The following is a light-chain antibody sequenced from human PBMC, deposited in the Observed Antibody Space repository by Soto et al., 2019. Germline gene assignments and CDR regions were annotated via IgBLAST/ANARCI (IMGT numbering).Light chain of an antibody. J-gene: IGKJ4*01. Sequence: EVVLTQSPATLSLSPGETATLSCRASRSVDSHLAWYQHKPGQAPRLLIFEASTRATGVPARFRGSGSGTHFTLTINSLAPEDFAVYYCQQRGNWPPLTFGGGTKVEI. CDR3: QQRGNWPPLT. V-gene: IGKV3-11*01. CDR2: EAS. CDR1: RSVDSH.